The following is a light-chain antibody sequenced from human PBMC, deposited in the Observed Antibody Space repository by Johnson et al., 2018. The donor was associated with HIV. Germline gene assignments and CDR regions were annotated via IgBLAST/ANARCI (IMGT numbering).Light chain of an antibody. CDR3: GTWDSSLSALYV. CDR1: SSNIGNNY. Sequence: VLTQPPSVSAAPGQKVTISCSGSSSNIGNNYVSWYQQLPGTAPKLLIYDNNKRPSGIPDRFSGSKSGTSATLDITGLQTGDEADYYCGTWDSSLSALYVFGTGTKVTVL. CDR2: DNN. J-gene: IGLJ1*01. V-gene: IGLV1-51*01.